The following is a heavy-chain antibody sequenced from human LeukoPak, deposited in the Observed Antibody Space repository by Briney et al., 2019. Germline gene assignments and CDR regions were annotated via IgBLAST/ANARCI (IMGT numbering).Heavy chain of an antibody. J-gene: IGHJ4*02. D-gene: IGHD6-13*01. V-gene: IGHV3-33*01. CDR3: ARLTPAAGRLYFVD. CDR1: GFTFSSYG. Sequence: PGGSLRLSCAASGFTFSSYGMHWVRQAPGKGLEWVAVIWYDGSNKYYADSVKGRFSISRDNSKNTLFLQMNSLRAEDTAVYYCARLTPAAGRLYFVDWGPGTLVTVSS. CDR2: IWYDGSNK.